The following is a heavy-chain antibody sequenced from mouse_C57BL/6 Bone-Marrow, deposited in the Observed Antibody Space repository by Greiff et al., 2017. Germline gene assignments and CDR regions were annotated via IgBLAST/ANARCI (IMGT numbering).Heavy chain of an antibody. D-gene: IGHD2-4*01. Sequence: EVQLQQSGAELVRPGASVKLSCTASGFNIKDDYMHWVKQRPEQGLEWIGWIDPANGDTEYASKFQGKATITADTSSNTAYLQLSSLTSEDTAVYYCTSIYYDYDYAMDYWGQGTSVTVSS. CDR2: IDPANGDT. V-gene: IGHV14-4*01. CDR1: GFNIKDDY. CDR3: TSIYYDYDYAMDY. J-gene: IGHJ4*01.